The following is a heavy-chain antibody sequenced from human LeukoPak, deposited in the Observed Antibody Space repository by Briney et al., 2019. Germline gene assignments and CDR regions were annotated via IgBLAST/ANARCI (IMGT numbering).Heavy chain of an antibody. D-gene: IGHD2-15*01. V-gene: IGHV4-34*01. Sequence: SETLSLTCAVYGGSFSGYYWSWIRQPPGKGLEWIGEISHSGSTNYNPSLKSRVTISVDTSKNQFSLKLSSVTAADTAVYYCARVYSPFDYWGQGTLVTVSS. CDR3: ARVYSPFDY. J-gene: IGHJ4*02. CDR2: ISHSGST. CDR1: GGSFSGYY.